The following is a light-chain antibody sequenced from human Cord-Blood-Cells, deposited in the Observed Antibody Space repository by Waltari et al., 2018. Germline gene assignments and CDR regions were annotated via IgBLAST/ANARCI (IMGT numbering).Light chain of an antibody. V-gene: IGLV2-23*01. J-gene: IGLJ3*02. CDR1: SSDVGSYNL. CDR3: CSYAGSSTWV. CDR2: ESS. Sequence: QSALTQPASVSGSPGQSITISCTGTSSDVGSYNLVSWYQQPPGKAPKLMIYESSKRPSGVSNRFSGSKSGNTASLTISGLQAEDEADYYCCSYAGSSTWVFGGGTKLTVL.